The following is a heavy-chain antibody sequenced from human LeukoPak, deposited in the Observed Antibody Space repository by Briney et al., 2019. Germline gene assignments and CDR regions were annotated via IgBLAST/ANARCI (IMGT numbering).Heavy chain of an antibody. CDR1: GFTFSSYA. Sequence: GRSLRLSCAASGFTFSSYAMHWVRQAPGMGLEWVAVISYDGSNKYYADSVKGRFTISRDNSKNTLYLQMNSLRAEDTAVYYCARDHQNIVVVPAAISVGGSYRYYYYGMDVWGQGTTVTVSS. V-gene: IGHV3-30*04. CDR2: ISYDGSNK. D-gene: IGHD2-2*01. J-gene: IGHJ6*02. CDR3: ARDHQNIVVVPAAISVGGSYRYYYYGMDV.